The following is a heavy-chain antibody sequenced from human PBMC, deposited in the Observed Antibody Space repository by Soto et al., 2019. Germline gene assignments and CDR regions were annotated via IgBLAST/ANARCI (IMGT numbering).Heavy chain of an antibody. CDR1: GGSISSGGYS. CDR3: ARATRGRFYFDY. V-gene: IGHV4-30-2*01. CDR2: IYHSGST. D-gene: IGHD3-16*01. Sequence: QLQLQESASGLVKPSQTLSLTCAVSGGSISSGGYSWSWIRQPPGKGLEWIGYIYHSGSTYYNPSLKSRVTISVDRSKNQFSLKLSSVTAADTAVYYCARATRGRFYFDYWGQGTLVTVSS. J-gene: IGHJ4*02.